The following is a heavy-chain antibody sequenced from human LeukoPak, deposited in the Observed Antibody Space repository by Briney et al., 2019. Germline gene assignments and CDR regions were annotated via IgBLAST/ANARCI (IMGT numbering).Heavy chain of an antibody. J-gene: IGHJ4*02. V-gene: IGHV3-23*01. Sequence: GGSLRLSCSASGFTFSNHNMNWVRQAPGKGLECISGFSGSGGSTYYADSVKGRFTISRDNSKNTLYLQMNSLRAEDTAVYYCAKISGYYPFDYWGQGTLVTVSS. CDR1: GFTFSNHN. CDR2: FSGSGGST. CDR3: AKISGYYPFDY. D-gene: IGHD3-22*01.